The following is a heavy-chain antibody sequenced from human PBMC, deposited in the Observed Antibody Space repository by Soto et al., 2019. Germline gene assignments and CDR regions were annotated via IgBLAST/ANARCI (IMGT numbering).Heavy chain of an antibody. Sequence: EVQLVESGGGLVKPGGSLRLSCAASGFTFSSYSMNWVRQAPGKGLEWVPSISSSSSYIYYEDSVKGRFTTSRDNAKNSLYLQMNSRRAEDTAVYYCARDQPGYSYGYGLGYWGQGTLVTVSS. CDR2: ISSSSSYI. D-gene: IGHD5-18*01. CDR3: ARDQPGYSYGYGLGY. V-gene: IGHV3-21*01. J-gene: IGHJ4*02. CDR1: GFTFSSYS.